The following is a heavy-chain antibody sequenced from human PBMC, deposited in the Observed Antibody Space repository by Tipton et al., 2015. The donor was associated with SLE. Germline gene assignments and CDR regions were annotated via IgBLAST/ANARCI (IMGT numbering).Heavy chain of an antibody. CDR1: GASISTYY. V-gene: IGHV4-59*01. CDR3: ARGGLGVSYYYYMDV. CDR2: VYENDFT. J-gene: IGHJ6*03. Sequence: TLSLTCTVSGASISTYYWSWVRQPPGKGLEWIGYVYENDFTNYNPSLKSRVTISLDPSKSQSSLRLSSVTAADTAVYYCARGGLGVSYYYYMDVWGKGTTVTDSS. D-gene: IGHD1-26*01.